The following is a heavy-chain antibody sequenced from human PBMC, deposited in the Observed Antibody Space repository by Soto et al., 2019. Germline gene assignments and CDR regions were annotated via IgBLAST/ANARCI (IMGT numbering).Heavy chain of an antibody. J-gene: IGHJ5*02. CDR3: ARNTSNYFDP. CDR2: VYYSGST. V-gene: IGHV4-38-2*01. CDR1: GNSVCSREY. Sequence: ETLSLTCPASGNSVCSREYSVWSRQAPGKGLEWIGSVYYSGSTHYEPSLRGRIAISVDTLKNQFSLRLPSVTAADTAMYLCARNTSNYFDPWGQGIQVTVS.